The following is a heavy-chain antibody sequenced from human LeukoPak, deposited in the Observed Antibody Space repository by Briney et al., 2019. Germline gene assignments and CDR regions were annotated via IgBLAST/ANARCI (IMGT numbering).Heavy chain of an antibody. Sequence: GASVKVSCKASGYTFTSYDINWVRQAPGQGLEWMGWMNPNSGNTDYAQKFQGRVTITRNTSISTAYMELSSLRSEDTAVYYCARGRGSGGKPLYYYYMDVWGKGTTVTVSS. D-gene: IGHD3-10*01. CDR1: GYTFTSYD. CDR2: MNPNSGNT. CDR3: ARGRGSGGKPLYYYYMDV. V-gene: IGHV1-8*03. J-gene: IGHJ6*03.